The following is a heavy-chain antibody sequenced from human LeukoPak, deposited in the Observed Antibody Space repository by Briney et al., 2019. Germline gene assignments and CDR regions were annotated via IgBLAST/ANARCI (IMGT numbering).Heavy chain of an antibody. CDR2: IKEDGSEK. J-gene: IGHJ4*02. Sequence: PGGSLRLSCAVSGFTFRSYWMNWVRQAPGKGLEWVANIKEDGSEKFYVDSVRGRFTISRDNAKNSLYLQMHSLRDEDTAVYYCARVRYSYFEYWGQGTLVTVSS. V-gene: IGHV3-7*01. D-gene: IGHD1-14*01. CDR1: GFTFRSYW. CDR3: ARVRYSYFEY.